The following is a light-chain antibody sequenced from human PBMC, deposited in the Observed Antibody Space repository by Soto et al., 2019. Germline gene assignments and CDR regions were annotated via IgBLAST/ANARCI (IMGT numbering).Light chain of an antibody. V-gene: IGLV2-8*01. Sequence: LTQPPSASGSPGQSVTISCTGTSSDVGGYNYVSWYQQYPGKAPKLTIYEVNERPSGVPDRFSGSKSGNTASLTVSGLQTADEADYYCSSYAGSNWYVFGTGTKVTVL. CDR2: EVN. CDR1: SSDVGGYNY. CDR3: SSYAGSNWYV. J-gene: IGLJ1*01.